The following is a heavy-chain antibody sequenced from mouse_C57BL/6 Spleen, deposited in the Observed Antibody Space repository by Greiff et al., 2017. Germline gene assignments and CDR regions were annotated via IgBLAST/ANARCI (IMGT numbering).Heavy chain of an antibody. CDR2: INPNNGGT. J-gene: IGHJ2*01. V-gene: IGHV1-26*01. CDR3: ASDILDGYY. Sequence: VHVKQSGPELVKPGASVKISCKASGYTFTDYYMNWVKQSHGKSLEWIGDINPNNGGTSYNQKFKGKATLTVDKSSSTAYMELRSLTSEDSAVYYCASDILDGYYWGQGTTLTVSS. D-gene: IGHD1-1*01. CDR1: GYTFTDYY.